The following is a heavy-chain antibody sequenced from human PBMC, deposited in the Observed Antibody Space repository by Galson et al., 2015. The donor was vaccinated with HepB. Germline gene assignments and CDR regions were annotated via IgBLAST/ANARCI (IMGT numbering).Heavy chain of an antibody. CDR1: GFTFSSYA. CDR2: ISGSGGST. J-gene: IGHJ3*02. D-gene: IGHD5-18*01. Sequence: SLRLSCAASGFTFSSYAMSWVRQAPGKGLEWVSAISGSGGSTYYADSVKGRFTISRDNSKNTLYLQMNSLRAEDTAVYYCAKDRRTYSYGFAGGAFDIWGQGTMVTVSS. CDR3: AKDRRTYSYGFAGGAFDI. V-gene: IGHV3-23*01.